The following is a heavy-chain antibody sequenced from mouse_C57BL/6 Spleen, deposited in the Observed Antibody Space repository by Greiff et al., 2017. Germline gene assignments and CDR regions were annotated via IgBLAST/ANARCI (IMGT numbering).Heavy chain of an antibody. CDR3: ARAGDYKGFAY. CDR1: GYAFSSYW. CDR2: IYPGDGDT. J-gene: IGHJ3*01. V-gene: IGHV1-80*01. D-gene: IGHD2-4*01. Sequence: QVQLQQSGAELVKPGASVKISCKASGYAFSSYWMNWVKQRPGKGLEWIGQIYPGDGDTNYNGKFKGKATLTADKSSSTAYMQLSSLTCEDSAVDFCARAGDYKGFAYWGQGTLVTVSA.